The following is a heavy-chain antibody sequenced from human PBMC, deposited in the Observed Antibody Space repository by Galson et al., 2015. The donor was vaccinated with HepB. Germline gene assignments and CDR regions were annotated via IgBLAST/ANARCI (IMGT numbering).Heavy chain of an antibody. Sequence: SLRLSCAASGFTFSDYYMSWIRQAPGKGLEWVSYISSSGTTIQYADSVKGRFTISRDNAKNSVYLQMNSLRAEDTAVYYCARETHRPESDFWRRGALVTVSS. CDR1: GFTFSDYY. J-gene: IGHJ4*02. V-gene: IGHV3-11*01. CDR2: ISSSGTTI. CDR3: ARETHRPESDF.